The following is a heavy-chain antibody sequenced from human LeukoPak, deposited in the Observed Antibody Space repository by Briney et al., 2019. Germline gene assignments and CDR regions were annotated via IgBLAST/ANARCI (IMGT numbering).Heavy chain of an antibody. Sequence: GGSLRLSCAASGFTFSSHWMHWVRQVPGKGLVWVSVINNDGRTTYYADSVKGRFTISRDSAKNTLYLQMNSLGAGDTAVYYCSVALIGTRNALGIWGQGTMVTVSA. CDR3: SVALIGTRNALGI. D-gene: IGHD1-20*01. J-gene: IGHJ3*02. CDR1: GFTFSSHW. CDR2: INNDGRTT. V-gene: IGHV3-74*01.